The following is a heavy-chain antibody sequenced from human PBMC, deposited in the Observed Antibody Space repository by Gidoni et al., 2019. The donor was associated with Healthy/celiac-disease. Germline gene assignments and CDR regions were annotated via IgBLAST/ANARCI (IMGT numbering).Heavy chain of an antibody. J-gene: IGHJ4*02. D-gene: IGHD2-15*01. CDR3: AVTERYGGNVLRADY. CDR2: IYTSGST. CDR1: GGSISSGSYY. Sequence: QVQLQESGPGLVKPSQPLSLTCTVSGGSISSGSYYWSWIRQPAGKGLEWIGRIYTSGSTNYNPSLKSRVTISVDTSKNQFSLKLSSVTAADTAVYYCAVTERYGGNVLRADYWGQGTLVTVSS. V-gene: IGHV4-61*02.